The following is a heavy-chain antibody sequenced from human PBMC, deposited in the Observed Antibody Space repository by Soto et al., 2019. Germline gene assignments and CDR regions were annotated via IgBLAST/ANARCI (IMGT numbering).Heavy chain of an antibody. V-gene: IGHV1-46*01. D-gene: IGHD1-26*01. CDR3: ARSSGANFGIIIEGTNWFAP. CDR2: INPHGGST. J-gene: IGHJ5*02. Sequence: ASVKGSCNAPSYTSTSYYINWVRQAPEQGREWMGVINPHGGSTAYEQKFKGRVTLTRDTSASTVYMEVSSLTSEDTAMYYCARSSGANFGIIIEGTNWFAPWGQGTLVTVSS. CDR1: SYTSTSYY.